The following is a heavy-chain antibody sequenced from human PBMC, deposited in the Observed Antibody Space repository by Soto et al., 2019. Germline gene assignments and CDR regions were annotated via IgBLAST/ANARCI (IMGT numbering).Heavy chain of an antibody. CDR2: SFYSGST. V-gene: IGHV4-31*03. CDR1: GGSISSGGCY. D-gene: IGHD3-10*01. Sequence: QVQLQESGPGLVKPSQTLSLTCTVSGGSISSGGCYWTWIRQHPGKGLEGIGYSFYSGSTYYNPSLKSRVTIAVDTSRNQSSLKLSSVTAAGTAIYYCARVVRGVIKGGFDYWGQGTLVTVSS. J-gene: IGHJ4*02. CDR3: ARVVRGVIKGGFDY.